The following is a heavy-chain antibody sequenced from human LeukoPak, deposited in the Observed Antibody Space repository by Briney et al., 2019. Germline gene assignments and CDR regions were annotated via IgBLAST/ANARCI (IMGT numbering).Heavy chain of an antibody. CDR1: RFTFSSYA. CDR2: IGTTGATT. V-gene: IGHV3-23*01. D-gene: IGHD4-17*01. Sequence: GGSLRLSCSASRFTFSSYAMSWVRQAPGKGLEWVSTIGTTGATTYYADSVKGRFTISRDNSKNTLYLQMNSLRVEDTGVYYCAKGLTTVTTVAYWGQGTLVTVSS. CDR3: AKGLTTVTTVAY. J-gene: IGHJ4*02.